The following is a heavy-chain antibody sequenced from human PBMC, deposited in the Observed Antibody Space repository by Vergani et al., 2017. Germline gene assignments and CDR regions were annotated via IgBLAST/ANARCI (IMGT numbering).Heavy chain of an antibody. CDR2: NIPILGIA. V-gene: IGHV1-69*02. D-gene: IGHD2-15*01. CDR3: ARSAGRVYCSGGSCYSGNYYYGMDV. CDR1: GGTFSSYT. J-gene: IGHJ6*02. Sequence: QVQLVQSGAEVKKPGTSVKVSCKASGGTFSSYTISWVRQAPGQGLEWMGRNIPILGIANYAQKFQGRVTITADKSTSTAYMELGSLRSEDTAGYYCARSAGRVYCSGGSCYSGNYYYGMDVWGQGTTVTVSS.